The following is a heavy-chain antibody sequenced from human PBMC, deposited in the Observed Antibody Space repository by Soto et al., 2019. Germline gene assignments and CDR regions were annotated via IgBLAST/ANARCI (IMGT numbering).Heavy chain of an antibody. V-gene: IGHV4-59*01. J-gene: IGHJ6*03. D-gene: IGHD5-12*01. Sequence: SETLSLTCTVSGGSISSYYWSWIRQPPGKGLEWIGYIYYSGSTNYNPSLKSRVTISVDTSKNQFSLKLSSVTAADTAVYYCARSSGYDKTNYYYYYMDVWGKGTTVTVSS. CDR1: GGSISSYY. CDR3: ARSSGYDKTNYYYYYMDV. CDR2: IYYSGST.